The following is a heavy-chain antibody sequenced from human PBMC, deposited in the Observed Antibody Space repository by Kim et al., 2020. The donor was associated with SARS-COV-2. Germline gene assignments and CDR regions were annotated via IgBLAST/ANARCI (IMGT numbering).Heavy chain of an antibody. J-gene: IGHJ6*02. V-gene: IGHV4-59*08. CDR3: ARHYYGMDV. CDR2: GSP. Sequence: GSPTYTPSRKRRVTISVDTSKNHFSLKLRSVTAADTAVYYCARHYYGMDVWGQGTTVTVSS.